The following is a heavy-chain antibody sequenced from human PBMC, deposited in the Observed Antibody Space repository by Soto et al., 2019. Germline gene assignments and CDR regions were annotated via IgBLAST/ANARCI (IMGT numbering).Heavy chain of an antibody. Sequence: PSETLSLTCTDSGGSISSSSYYWGWIRQPPGKGLEWIGSIYYSGSTYYNPSLKSRVTISVDTSKNQFSLKLSSVTAADTAVYYCARHLGSSGYYYDFDYWGQGTLVTVSS. J-gene: IGHJ4*02. CDR1: GGSISSSSYY. CDR2: IYYSGST. V-gene: IGHV4-39*01. D-gene: IGHD3-22*01. CDR3: ARHLGSSGYYYDFDY.